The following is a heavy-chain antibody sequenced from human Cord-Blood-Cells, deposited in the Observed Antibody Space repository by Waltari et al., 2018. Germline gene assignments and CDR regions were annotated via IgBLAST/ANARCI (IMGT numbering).Heavy chain of an antibody. J-gene: IGHJ4*02. CDR3: ARRSIAAAGTDY. D-gene: IGHD6-13*01. CDR1: GGSLSSSSYY. Sequence: QLQLQESGPGLVKPSETLSLTCTVTGGSLSSSSYYWGWIRQPPGKGLEWIGSIYYSGSTYYNPSLKSRVTISVDTSKNQFSLKLSSVTAADTAVYYCARRSIAAAGTDYWGQGTLVTVSS. CDR2: IYYSGST. V-gene: IGHV4-39*01.